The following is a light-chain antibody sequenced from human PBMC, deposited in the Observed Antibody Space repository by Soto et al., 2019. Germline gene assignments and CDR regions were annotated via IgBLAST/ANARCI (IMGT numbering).Light chain of an antibody. J-gene: IGKJ1*01. CDR3: QQYQNLWT. V-gene: IGKV3-15*01. CDR1: QSISSN. Sequence: ETVMRQSPATLSVSPGERATLSCRASQSISSNLAWYQQKPGQAPRLLMFRTSTRATGVPARFSGSGSGTEFTLTIGSLQSEDSAVYYCQQYQNLWTFGQGTKVDI. CDR2: RTS.